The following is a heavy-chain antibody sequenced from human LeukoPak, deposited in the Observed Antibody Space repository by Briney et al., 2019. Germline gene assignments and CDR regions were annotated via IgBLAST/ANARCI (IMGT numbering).Heavy chain of an antibody. Sequence: SVKVSCKASGGTFSSYAISWVRQAPGQGLEWMGGIIPIFGTGNYAQKFQGRVTITADESTSTAYMELSSLRSEDTAVYYCASPMTTVTTSAFDIWGQGTMVTVSS. D-gene: IGHD4-17*01. CDR3: ASPMTTVTTSAFDI. CDR2: IIPIFGTG. CDR1: GGTFSSYA. J-gene: IGHJ3*02. V-gene: IGHV1-69*01.